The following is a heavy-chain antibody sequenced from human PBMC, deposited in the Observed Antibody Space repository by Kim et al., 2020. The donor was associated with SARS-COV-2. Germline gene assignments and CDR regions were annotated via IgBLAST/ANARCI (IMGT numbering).Heavy chain of an antibody. J-gene: IGHJ5*02. V-gene: IGHV1-24*01. D-gene: IGHD3-10*01. Sequence: ASVKVSCKVSGYTLTELSMHWVRQAPGKGLEWMGGFDPEDGETIYAQKFQGRVTMTEDTSTDTAYMELSSLRSEDTAVYYCATTTPFITMVRGVIIRGPSWCDPWGQGTLVTVSS. CDR1: GYTLTELS. CDR2: FDPEDGET. CDR3: ATTTPFITMVRGVIIRGPSWCDP.